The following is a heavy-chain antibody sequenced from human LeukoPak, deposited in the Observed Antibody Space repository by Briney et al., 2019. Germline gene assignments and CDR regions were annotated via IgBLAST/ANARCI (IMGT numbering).Heavy chain of an antibody. D-gene: IGHD5-18*01. V-gene: IGHV1-69*04. Sequence: SVKVSCKASGGTFSSYAISWVRQAPGQGLEWMGRIIPIFGIANYAQKFQGRVTITADKSTSTAYMELSSLRSEDTAVYYCARDYVLEVLDTAMEHYYYYGMDVWGQGTTVTVSS. CDR2: IIPIFGIA. CDR3: ARDYVLEVLDTAMEHYYYYGMDV. CDR1: GGTFSSYA. J-gene: IGHJ6*02.